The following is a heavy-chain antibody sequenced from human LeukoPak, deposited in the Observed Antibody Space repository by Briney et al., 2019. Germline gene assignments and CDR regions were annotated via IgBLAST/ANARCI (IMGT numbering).Heavy chain of an antibody. CDR2: ICYSGST. CDR3: ARDGSARYYFDY. Sequence: SETLSLTCTVSGGSISTYYWNWIRQPPGKGLEWIGYICYSGSTNYNPSLKSRVTISVDTSKNQFSLKLSSVTAADTAMYYCARDGSARYYFDYWGQGTLVTVSS. CDR1: GGSISTYY. V-gene: IGHV4-59*01. J-gene: IGHJ4*02.